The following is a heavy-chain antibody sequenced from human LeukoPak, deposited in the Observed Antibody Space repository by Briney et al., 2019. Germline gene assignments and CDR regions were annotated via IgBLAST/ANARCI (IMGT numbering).Heavy chain of an antibody. CDR3: AKDRIRYYYYYGMDV. CDR1: GFTFSSYG. CDR2: ISYDGSNK. Sequence: GGSLRLSCAASGFTFSSYGMHWVRQAPGKGLEWVAVISYDGSNKYYADSVKGRFTISRDNSKNTLYLQMNSLRAEDTAVYYCAKDRIRYYYYYGMDVWGQGTTVTVSS. J-gene: IGHJ6*02. V-gene: IGHV3-30*18. D-gene: IGHD3-16*01.